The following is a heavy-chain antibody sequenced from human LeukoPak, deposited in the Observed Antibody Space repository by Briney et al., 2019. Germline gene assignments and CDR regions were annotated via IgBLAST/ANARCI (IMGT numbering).Heavy chain of an antibody. CDR2: IDPSDSYT. J-gene: IGHJ4*02. V-gene: IGHV5-10-1*01. Sequence: GESLKISCKGSGYSFTSYWISWVRQMPGKGLAWMGRIDPSDSYTNYSPSFQGHVTISADKSISTAYLQWSSLKASDTAMYYCARQTLSHDILTGYSRPTYFDYWGQGTLVTVSS. CDR3: ARQTLSHDILTGYSRPTYFDY. D-gene: IGHD3-9*01. CDR1: GYSFTSYW.